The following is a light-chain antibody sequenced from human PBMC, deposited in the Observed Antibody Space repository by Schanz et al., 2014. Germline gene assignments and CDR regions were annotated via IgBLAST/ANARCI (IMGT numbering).Light chain of an antibody. V-gene: IGKV1-5*03. CDR2: LAS. CDR3: QQYNSYPYT. Sequence: DIQMTQSPSTLSASVGDRVTITCRASQSISSWVAWYQQKPGKAPKLLIYLASSLESGVPSRFSGSGSGTEFSLTISSLQPDDFATYYCQQYNSYPYTFGQGTKLEIK. CDR1: QSISSW. J-gene: IGKJ2*01.